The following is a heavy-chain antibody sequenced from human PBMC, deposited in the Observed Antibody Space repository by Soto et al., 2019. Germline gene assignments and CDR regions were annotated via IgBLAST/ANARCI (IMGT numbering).Heavy chain of an antibody. D-gene: IGHD2-15*01. J-gene: IGHJ5*02. CDR1: GGSISSSSYY. CDR3: ARHRTQYLVVVVAAVNWFDP. Sequence: SETLSLTCTVSGGSISSSSYYWGWIRQPPGKGLEWIGSIYYSGSTYYNPSLKSRVTISVDTSKNQFSLKLSSVTAADTAVYYCARHRTQYLVVVVAAVNWFDPWGQGTLVTVSS. V-gene: IGHV4-39*01. CDR2: IYYSGST.